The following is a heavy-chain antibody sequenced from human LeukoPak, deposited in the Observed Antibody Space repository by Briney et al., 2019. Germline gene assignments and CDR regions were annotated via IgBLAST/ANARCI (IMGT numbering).Heavy chain of an antibody. D-gene: IGHD2/OR15-2a*01. CDR3: AKEVTPGALLYGPFDY. J-gene: IGHJ4*02. V-gene: IGHV3-23*01. CDR2: ISASGGGT. CDR1: EFIFSSYG. Sequence: GGSLRLSCAASEFIFSSYGMSWVRQAPGKGLEWVSAISASGGGTYYADCVKGRFTISRDNSRNTLYLQMNSLRAEDTAIYYCAKEVTPGALLYGPFDYWGQGTLVTVSS.